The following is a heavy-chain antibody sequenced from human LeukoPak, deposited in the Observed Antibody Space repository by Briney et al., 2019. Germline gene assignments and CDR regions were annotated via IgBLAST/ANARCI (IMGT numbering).Heavy chain of an antibody. CDR3: AKGSGSSCYSPCDY. J-gene: IGHJ4*02. D-gene: IGHD2-15*01. CDR1: GLTFRNYA. CDR2: ICANDGNT. V-gene: IGHV3-23*01. Sequence: GGSLRLSCAASGLTFRNYAMSWVRQAPGKGLEWVSVICANDGNTYYADAVKGRFTISRDNSKDTFYLQMDSLRAEDTAVYYCAKGSGSSCYSPCDYWGQGILVTVSS.